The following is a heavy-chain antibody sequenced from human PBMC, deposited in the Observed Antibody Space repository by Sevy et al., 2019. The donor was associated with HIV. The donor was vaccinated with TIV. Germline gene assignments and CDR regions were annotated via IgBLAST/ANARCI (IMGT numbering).Heavy chain of an antibody. J-gene: IGHJ4*02. CDR1: GFTFSSYA. V-gene: IGHV3-30*04. CDR2: ISYDGSNK. Sequence: GGSQRLSCAASGFTFSSYAMHWVRQAPGKGLEWVAVISYDGSNKYYADSVKGRFTISRDNSKNTLYLQMNSLRAEDTAVYYYARVDYWGQGTLVTVSS. CDR3: ARVDY.